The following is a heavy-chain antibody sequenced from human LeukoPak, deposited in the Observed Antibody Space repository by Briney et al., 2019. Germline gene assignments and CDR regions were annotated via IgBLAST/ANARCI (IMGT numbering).Heavy chain of an antibody. J-gene: IGHJ4*02. V-gene: IGHV3-23*01. CDR3: AKESSGYGRFRGY. CDR2: IIGSGVST. CDR1: GFTFSSYA. D-gene: IGHD5-12*01. Sequence: GGSLRLSCAASGFTFSSYAMSWVRQAPGKGLEWVSAIIGSGVSTYYADSVKGRFTISRDNSKNTLYLQMNSLRADDTAVYYCAKESSGYGRFRGYWGQGTLVTVSS.